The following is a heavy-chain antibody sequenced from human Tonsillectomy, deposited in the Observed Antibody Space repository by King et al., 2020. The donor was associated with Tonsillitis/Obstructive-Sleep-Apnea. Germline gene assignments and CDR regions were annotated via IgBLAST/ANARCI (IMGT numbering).Heavy chain of an antibody. J-gene: IGHJ6*03. Sequence: VQLQQWGSGLLKPSETLSLTCAVYGGSFSGYYWSWIRQPPGKGLEWIGEINHSGSTNYNPSLKSRVTISVDTSKNQFSLKLSSVTAADTAVYYCARVLAARPRSATGYYMDVWGKGTTVTVYS. D-gene: IGHD6-6*01. V-gene: IGHV4-34*01. CDR2: INHSGST. CDR1: GGSFSGYY. CDR3: ARVLAARPRSATGYYMDV.